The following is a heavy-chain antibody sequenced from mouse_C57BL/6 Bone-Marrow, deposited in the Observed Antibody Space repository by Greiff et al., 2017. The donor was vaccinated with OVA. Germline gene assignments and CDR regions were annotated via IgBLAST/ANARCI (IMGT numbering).Heavy chain of an antibody. V-gene: IGHV1-18*01. Sequence: VQLQQPGPELAKPGASVKIPCKASGYTFTDYNMDWVKQSHGKSLEWIGDINSNNGGTNYNQKFKGKATLTVDKSSSTAYMELRSLTSEDTAVYYCARGGYYDYDGGAWFAYWGQGTLVTVSA. CDR2: INSNNGGT. CDR1: GYTFTDYN. CDR3: ARGGYYDYDGGAWFAY. J-gene: IGHJ3*01. D-gene: IGHD2-4*01.